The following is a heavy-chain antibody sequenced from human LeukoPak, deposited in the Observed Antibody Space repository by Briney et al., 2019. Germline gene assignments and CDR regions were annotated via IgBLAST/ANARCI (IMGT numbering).Heavy chain of an antibody. CDR2: IYHSGST. CDR3: ARGCSGGSCYSETDY. CDR1: GGSISSGGYY. Sequence: PSQTLSHTCTVSGGSISSGGYYWSWIRQPPGKGLEWIGYIYHSGSTYYNPSLKSRVTISVDRSKNQFSLKLSSVTAADTAVYYCARGCSGGSCYSETDYWGQGTLVTVSS. D-gene: IGHD2-15*01. J-gene: IGHJ4*02. V-gene: IGHV4-30-2*01.